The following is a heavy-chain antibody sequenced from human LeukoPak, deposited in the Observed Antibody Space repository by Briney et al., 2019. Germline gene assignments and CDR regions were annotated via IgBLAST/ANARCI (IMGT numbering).Heavy chain of an antibody. CDR2: INHSGST. Sequence: SETLSLTCAVYGGSFSGYSWSWIRQPPGKGLEWIGEINHSGSTNYNPSLKSRVTISVDTSKNQFSLKLSSVTAADTAVYYCARDDGSSWLYYYYGMDVWGQGTTVTVSS. V-gene: IGHV4-34*01. J-gene: IGHJ6*02. CDR1: GGSFSGYS. D-gene: IGHD6-13*01. CDR3: ARDDGSSWLYYYYGMDV.